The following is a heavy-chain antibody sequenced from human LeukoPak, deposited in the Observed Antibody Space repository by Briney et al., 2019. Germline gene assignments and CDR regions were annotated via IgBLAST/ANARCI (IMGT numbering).Heavy chain of an antibody. V-gene: IGHV3-7*01. Sequence: GGSLRLSCAASGFTFTNYWMSWVRQAPGKGLEWVANIKQDGSEKYYVDSVKGRFTISRDNAKNSLYLQMDSLRAEDTAVYYCARSRSGAYWGQGTLVTVSS. J-gene: IGHJ4*02. CDR3: ARSRSGAY. CDR1: GFTFTNYW. CDR2: IKQDGSEK. D-gene: IGHD3-3*01.